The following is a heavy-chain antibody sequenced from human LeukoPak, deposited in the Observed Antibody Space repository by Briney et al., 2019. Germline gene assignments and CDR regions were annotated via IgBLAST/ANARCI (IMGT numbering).Heavy chain of an antibody. Sequence: PSETLSLTCTVSGGSISSSSYYWGWIRQPPGKGLEWIGSIYYSGSTYYNPSLKSRVTISVDTSKNQFSLKLSSVTAADTAVYYCARHRAIFGVVMHYPSDASDIWGQGTMVAVSS. J-gene: IGHJ3*02. CDR2: IYYSGST. CDR1: GGSISSSSYY. D-gene: IGHD3-3*01. V-gene: IGHV4-39*01. CDR3: ARHRAIFGVVMHYPSDASDI.